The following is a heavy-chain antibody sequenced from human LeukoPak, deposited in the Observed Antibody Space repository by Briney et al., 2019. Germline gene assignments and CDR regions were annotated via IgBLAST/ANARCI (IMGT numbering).Heavy chain of an antibody. V-gene: IGHV4-38-2*02. CDR1: GYSISSGYY. D-gene: IGHD6-13*01. Sequence: SETLSLTCTVSGYSISSGYYWGWIRQPPGKGLEWIGYIYHSGSTYYNPSLKSRVTISVDRSKNQFSLKLSSVTAADTAVYYCARGIAAAFDYWGQGTLVTVSS. J-gene: IGHJ4*02. CDR3: ARGIAAAFDY. CDR2: IYHSGST.